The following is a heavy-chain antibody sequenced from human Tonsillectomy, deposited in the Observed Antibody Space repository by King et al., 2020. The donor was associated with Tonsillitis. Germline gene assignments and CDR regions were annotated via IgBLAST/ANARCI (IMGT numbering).Heavy chain of an antibody. J-gene: IGHJ4*02. CDR1: GGSIRSSNYY. D-gene: IGHD5-12*01. V-gene: IGHV4-39*02. CDR3: ARDFPAIGAFDY. Sequence: LQLQESGPGLVKPSETLSLTCTVSGGSIRSSNYYWGWIRQPPGKGLEWIGSIYYSGSTYYTPSLKSRVTISVDTSKNQFSLKLRSVTAADTAVYYCARDFPAIGAFDYWGQGTLVTVSS. CDR2: IYYSGST.